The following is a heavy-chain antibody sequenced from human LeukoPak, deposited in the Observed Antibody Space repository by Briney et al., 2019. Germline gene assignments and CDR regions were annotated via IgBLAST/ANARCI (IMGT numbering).Heavy chain of an antibody. Sequence: ASVKVSCKASGYTFTSYDINWVRQATGQGLEWMGWMSPNSGKIGYAQKFQDRVTMTRDTSISTAYMELSSLRSEDTAVYYCARDDYPYGMDVWGQGTTVTVSS. CDR3: ARDDYPYGMDV. CDR1: GYTFTSYD. CDR2: MSPNSGKI. V-gene: IGHV1-8*01. J-gene: IGHJ6*02.